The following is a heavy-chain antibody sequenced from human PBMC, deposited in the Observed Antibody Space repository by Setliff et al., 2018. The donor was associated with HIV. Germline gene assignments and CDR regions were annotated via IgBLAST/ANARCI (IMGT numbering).Heavy chain of an antibody. CDR2: INWKGNST. CDR1: GFTFAEFG. J-gene: IGHJ6*03. CDR3: TRGVSEYCSGGNCPYYYYMDV. Sequence: PGGSLRLSCAVSGFTFAEFGMSWVRQDPGKGLEWVSGINWKGNSTGYADSVKGRFIISRDNAKNTVYLQMNSLRAEDTAVYYCTRGVSEYCSGGNCPYYYYMDVWGKGTTVTVSS. D-gene: IGHD2-15*01. V-gene: IGHV3-20*04.